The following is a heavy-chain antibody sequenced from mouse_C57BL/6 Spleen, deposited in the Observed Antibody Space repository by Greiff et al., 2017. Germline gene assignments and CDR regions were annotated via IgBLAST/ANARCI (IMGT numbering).Heavy chain of an antibody. D-gene: IGHD2-5*01. CDR1: GYTFTSYR. V-gene: IGHV1-64*01. J-gene: IGHJ3*01. CDR3: ARNSNYAY. Sequence: QVQLQQPGAELVKPGASVKLSCKASGYTFTSYRMHWVKQRPGQGLEWIGMIHPNSGSTNFNEKFKSNDTQTVDKSSSTAYMQLSSLTSEDSAVYYCARNSNYAYWGQVTLVTVSA. CDR2: IHPNSGST.